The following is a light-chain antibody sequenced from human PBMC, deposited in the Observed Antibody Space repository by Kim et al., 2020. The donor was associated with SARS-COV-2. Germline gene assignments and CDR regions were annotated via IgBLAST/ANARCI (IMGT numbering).Light chain of an antibody. J-gene: IGLJ3*02. CDR1: SSNIGRNS. Sequence: ELTQPPSASGTPGQRVTISCSGSSSNIGRNSVNWYQHLPGTAPKLLLYTNNQRSSGVPDRVSGSKSGTSASLDISGLQSDDEADYYCSAWDGSLNGWVFGGGTQLTV. V-gene: IGLV1-44*01. CDR2: TNN. CDR3: SAWDGSLNGWV.